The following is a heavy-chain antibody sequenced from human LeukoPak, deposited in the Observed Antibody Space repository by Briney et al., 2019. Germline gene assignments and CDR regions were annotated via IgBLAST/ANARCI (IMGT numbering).Heavy chain of an antibody. V-gene: IGHV1-69*01. Sequence: ASVTVSCKASGGTFSSYAISWVRQAPGQGLEWMGGIIPIFGTANYAQKFQGRVTITADESTSTAYMELSSLRSEDTAVYYCARVRGQLERRRAFDIWGQGTMVTVSS. CDR3: ARVRGQLERRRAFDI. CDR2: IIPIFGTA. J-gene: IGHJ3*02. CDR1: GGTFSSYA. D-gene: IGHD1-1*01.